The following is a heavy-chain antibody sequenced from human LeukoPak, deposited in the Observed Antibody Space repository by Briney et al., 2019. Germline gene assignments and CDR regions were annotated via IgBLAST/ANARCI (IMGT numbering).Heavy chain of an antibody. CDR3: AKWRSVLTPPDV. CDR1: GGSISSYY. V-gene: IGHV4-59*01. J-gene: IGHJ6*04. CDR2: IYYSGST. D-gene: IGHD2-8*01. Sequence: SETLSLTCTVSGGSISSYYWSWIRQPPGKGLEWIGYIYYSGSTNYNPSLKSRVTISVDTSKNQFSLKLSSVTAADTAVYYCAKWRSVLTPPDVWGKGTTVTISS.